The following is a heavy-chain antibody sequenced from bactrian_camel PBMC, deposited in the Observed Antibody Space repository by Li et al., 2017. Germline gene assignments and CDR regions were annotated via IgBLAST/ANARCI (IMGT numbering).Heavy chain of an antibody. CDR3: AAKPMSICGSYWSAVLFYPY. CDR2: AYQGGSRT. CDR1: EYTASRNC. J-gene: IGHJ4*01. V-gene: IGHV3S31*01. D-gene: IGHD3*01. Sequence: VQLVESGGGSVEAGGSLRLSCEFSEYTASRNCMTWFRQAPGKGREGVAAAYQGGSRTYYVDSVKGRFVISRDNAKNTLYLQMDSLKPEDTAMYYCAAKPMSICGSYWSAVLFYPYWGQGTQVTVS.